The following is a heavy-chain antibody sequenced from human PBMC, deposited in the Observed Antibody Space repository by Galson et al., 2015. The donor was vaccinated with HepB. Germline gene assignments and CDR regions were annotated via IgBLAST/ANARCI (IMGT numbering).Heavy chain of an antibody. CDR2: IYYSGST. J-gene: IGHJ4*02. CDR3: ARRKDYYDSSGPPTFDY. Sequence: TLSLTCTVSGGSISSSSYYWGWIRQPPGKGLEWIGSIYYSGSTYYNPSLKSRVTISVDTSKNQFSLKLSSVTAADTAVYYCARRKDYYDSSGPPTFDYWGQGTLVTVSS. D-gene: IGHD3-22*01. V-gene: IGHV4-39*01. CDR1: GGSISSSSYY.